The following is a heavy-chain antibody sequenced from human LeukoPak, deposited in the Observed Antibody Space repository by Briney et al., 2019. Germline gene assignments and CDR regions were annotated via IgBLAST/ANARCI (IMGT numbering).Heavy chain of an antibody. J-gene: IGHJ4*02. CDR2: ISSSGSTI. CDR3: ARRGYSSSWYVDY. Sequence: PGGSLRLSCAASGFTFSSYSMNWVRQAPGKGLEWVSYISSSGSTIYYADSVKGRFTISRDNAKNSLYLQMNSLRAEDTALYYCARRGYSSSWYVDYWGQGTLVTVSS. CDR1: GFTFSSYS. D-gene: IGHD6-13*01. V-gene: IGHV3-48*04.